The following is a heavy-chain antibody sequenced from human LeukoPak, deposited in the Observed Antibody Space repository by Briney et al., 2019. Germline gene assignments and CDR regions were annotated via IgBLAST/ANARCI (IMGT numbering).Heavy chain of an antibody. D-gene: IGHD3-22*01. V-gene: IGHV4-4*07. Sequence: SETLSLTCTVSGGSISSYYWSWIRQPAGKGLEWIGRIYTSGSTNYNPSLKSRVTMSVDTSKNQFSLKLSSVTAADTAVYYCARDQSEYYYDSRDYFDYWGQGTLVTVSS. CDR3: ARDQSEYYYDSRDYFDY. CDR1: GGSISSYY. J-gene: IGHJ4*02. CDR2: IYTSGST.